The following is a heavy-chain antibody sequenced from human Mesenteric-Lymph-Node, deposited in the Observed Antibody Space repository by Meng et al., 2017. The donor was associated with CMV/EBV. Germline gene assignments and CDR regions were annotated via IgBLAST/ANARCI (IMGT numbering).Heavy chain of an antibody. D-gene: IGHD4-23*01. CDR1: GGSFSGYY. V-gene: IGHV4-34*01. J-gene: IGHJ4*02. CDR2: INHSGST. Sequence: QVQRQQWGAGLLKPSETLSLTCAVYGGSFSGYYWSWIRQPPGKGLEWIGEINHSGSTNYNPSLKSRVTISVDTSKNQFSLKLSSVTAADTAVYYCARHQRWLKSEGGLNYWGQGTLVTVSS. CDR3: ARHQRWLKSEGGLNY.